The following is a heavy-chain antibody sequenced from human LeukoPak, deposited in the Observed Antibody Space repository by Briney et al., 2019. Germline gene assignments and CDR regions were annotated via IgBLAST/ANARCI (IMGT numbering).Heavy chain of an antibody. CDR3: ARCSNAYYYYMDV. D-gene: IGHD2-8*01. V-gene: IGHV3-7*01. J-gene: IGHJ6*03. CDR2: IKQDGSEK. CDR1: GFTFVSYG. Sequence: GGSLRLSCAASGFTFVSYGMSWVRQAPGKGLEWVANIKQDGSEKYYVDSVKGRFTMSRNNAKNSLYLQMNSLRAEDTAVYYCARCSNAYYYYMDVWGKGTTVTVSS.